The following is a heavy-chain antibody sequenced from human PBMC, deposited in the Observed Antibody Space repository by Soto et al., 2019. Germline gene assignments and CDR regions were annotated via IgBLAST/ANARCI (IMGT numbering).Heavy chain of an antibody. Sequence: QVQLVESGGGVVQPGRSLRLSCAASGYSFSSYGMHWVRQATGKGLEWVAVIWYDGSNIYYADSVRGRFTISRDISRNTLYLQMNSLRAEDTAVYYCARGYGSSSPYFDYWGQGTLVTVSS. J-gene: IGHJ4*02. CDR3: ARGYGSSSPYFDY. V-gene: IGHV3-33*01. D-gene: IGHD6-6*01. CDR1: GYSFSSYG. CDR2: IWYDGSNI.